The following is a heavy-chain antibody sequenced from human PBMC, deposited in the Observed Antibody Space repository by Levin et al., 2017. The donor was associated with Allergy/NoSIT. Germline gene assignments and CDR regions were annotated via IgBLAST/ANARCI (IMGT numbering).Heavy chain of an antibody. V-gene: IGHV3-33*01. CDR1: GFTFSSYG. Sequence: GGSLRLSCAASGFTFSSYGMHWVRQAPGKGLEWVAVIWYDGSNRYYADSVKGRFTISRDNSKNTLYLQMNSLRAEDTAVYYCARSRIVARLGDNWFDPWGQGTLVTVSS. CDR3: ARSRIVARLGDNWFDP. J-gene: IGHJ5*02. D-gene: IGHD6-6*01. CDR2: IWYDGSNR.